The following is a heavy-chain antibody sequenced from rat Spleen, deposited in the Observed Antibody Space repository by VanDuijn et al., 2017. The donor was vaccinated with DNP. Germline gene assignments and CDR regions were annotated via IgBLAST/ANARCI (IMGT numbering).Heavy chain of an antibody. CDR2: IRANGIT. Sequence: QVQLKESGPGLVQPSQTLSLTCTVSGFSLADYSVHWVRQPPGKGLEWLGRIRANGITDYNSGLKSRLTINRDTSKSQVFLEMNRLQTEDTAIYFCAREGTLMVVGFLDYWGRGVMVTVSS. CDR3: AREGTLMVVGFLDY. V-gene: IGHV2-19*01. CDR1: GFSLADYS. J-gene: IGHJ2*01. D-gene: IGHD1-12*02.